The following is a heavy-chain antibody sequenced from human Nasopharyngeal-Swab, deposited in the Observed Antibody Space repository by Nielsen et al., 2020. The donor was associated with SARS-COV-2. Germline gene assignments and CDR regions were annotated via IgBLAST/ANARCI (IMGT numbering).Heavy chain of an antibody. D-gene: IGHD3-10*01. J-gene: IGHJ6*02. V-gene: IGHV3-74*01. CDR1: GFSFRSYW. CDR3: ARRLVWFGEAHYYYYGRDV. CDR2: INSDGTTT. Sequence: GESLKISCAASGFSFRSYWMHWVRQAPGKGLVWVSCINSDGTTTSYADSVKGRFTVSRDNAKNTLYLELNSLRADDAAVYYCARRLVWFGEAHYYYYGRDVWGQGTTVTVSS.